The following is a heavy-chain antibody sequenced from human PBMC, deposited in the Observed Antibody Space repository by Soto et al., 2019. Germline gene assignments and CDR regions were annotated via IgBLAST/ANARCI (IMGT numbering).Heavy chain of an antibody. CDR3: AQDVRNDYVWGTYRNLFDS. D-gene: IGHD3-16*02. V-gene: IGHV1-3*01. CDR1: GYTFTNYA. CDR2: IIPGNVDT. Sequence: QVQLVQSGAEVKKPGASVKVSCKASGYTFTNYAIHWVRQAPGQRLEWMGWIIPGNVDTKYSQRFQGRVTITRDTSASTVYMELSSLRSEDTAVYYCAQDVRNDYVWGTYRNLFDSWGQGTLVTVSS. J-gene: IGHJ4*02.